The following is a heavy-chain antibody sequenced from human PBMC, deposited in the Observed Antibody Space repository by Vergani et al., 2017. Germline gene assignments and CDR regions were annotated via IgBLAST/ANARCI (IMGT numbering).Heavy chain of an antibody. J-gene: IGHJ6*02. D-gene: IGHD3-3*01. V-gene: IGHV1-69*04. CDR3: ARGAYYDFWSGYSRYGMDV. Sequence: QVQLVQSGAEVKKPGSSVKVSCKASGGTFSSYAISWVRQAPGQGLEWMGRIIPILGIANYAQKFQGRVTITADKSTSTAYMELSSLRSEDTAVYYGARGAYYDFWSGYSRYGMDVWGQGTTVTVSS. CDR1: GGTFSSYA. CDR2: IIPILGIA.